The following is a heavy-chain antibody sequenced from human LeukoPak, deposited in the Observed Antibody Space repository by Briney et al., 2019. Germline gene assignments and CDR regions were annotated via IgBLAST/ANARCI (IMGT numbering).Heavy chain of an antibody. J-gene: IGHJ4*02. Sequence: ASVMVSCKASGYTFTTYGISWVRQAPGQGLEWMGWMNPNSGNTGYAQKFQGRVTMTRNTSISTAYMELSSLRSEDTAVYYCARVADYYDSSGYYSGLFDWGQGTLVTVSS. V-gene: IGHV1-8*02. D-gene: IGHD3-22*01. CDR1: GYTFTTYG. CDR2: MNPNSGNT. CDR3: ARVADYYDSSGYYSGLFD.